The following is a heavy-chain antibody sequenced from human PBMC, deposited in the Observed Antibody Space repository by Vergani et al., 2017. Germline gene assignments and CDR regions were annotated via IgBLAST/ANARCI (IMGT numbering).Heavy chain of an antibody. J-gene: IGHJ5*02. CDR2: IQPNSGGT. CDR1: GYNFTGSY. CDR3: ARDRWGDNWFDP. V-gene: IGHV1-2*02. Sequence: QEQLVQSGAEVKKPGASVKVSCQASGYNFTGSYMHWVRQATGQGLEWKGWIQPNSGGTHYAQKIQGGVTMTRDTSISTAYMELSRLRDDDTAVYYCARDRWGDNWFDPWGQGTLVTVSS. D-gene: IGHD3-16*01.